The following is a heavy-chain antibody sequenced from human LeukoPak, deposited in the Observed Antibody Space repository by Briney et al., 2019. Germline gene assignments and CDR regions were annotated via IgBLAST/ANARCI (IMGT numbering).Heavy chain of an antibody. J-gene: IGHJ4*02. D-gene: IGHD6-13*01. V-gene: IGHV3-23*01. CDR1: GFTFSSYG. CDR3: AKGGSSSWDYFDS. CDR2: LTPSGSST. Sequence: GGTLRLSCAASGFTFSSYGMSWVRQAPGKGLEWVSALTPSGSSTHYADSVKGRFTFSRDNSKNTLYLQMNSLRVEDTAIYYCAKGGSSSWDYFDSWGQGTLVTVSP.